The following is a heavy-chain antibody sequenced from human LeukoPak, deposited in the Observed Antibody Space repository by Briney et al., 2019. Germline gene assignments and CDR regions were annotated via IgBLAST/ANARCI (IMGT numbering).Heavy chain of an antibody. J-gene: IGHJ4*02. D-gene: IGHD6-19*01. CDR3: VAGGFFD. Sequence: GGSLRLSCAASGFTFSSFTINWVRQAPGKGLEWVSSIDSSSTYIYYADSVKGRFTISRDNAKNSLYLQMNSLRAEDTAVYYCVAGGFFDWGRGTLVTVSS. V-gene: IGHV3-21*04. CDR2: IDSSSTYI. CDR1: GFTFSSFT.